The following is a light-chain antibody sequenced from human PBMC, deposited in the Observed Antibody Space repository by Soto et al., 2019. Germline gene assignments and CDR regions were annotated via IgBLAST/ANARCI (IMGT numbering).Light chain of an antibody. V-gene: IGKV3-15*01. CDR3: QQYNVLPLT. J-gene: IGKJ4*01. CDR1: QSVSSN. CDR2: VAS. Sequence: EIVMTQSPATLSVSPGERATLSCRASQSVSSNLAWYQQKPGQTPKLLIYVASSRSTGIPARFSDSGSGTEFTHTISSLQCEDFAVYYCQQYNVLPLTFGGGTKLEFK.